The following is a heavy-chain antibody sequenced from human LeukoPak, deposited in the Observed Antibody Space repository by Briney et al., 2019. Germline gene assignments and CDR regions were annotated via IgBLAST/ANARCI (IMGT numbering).Heavy chain of an antibody. V-gene: IGHV4-59*01. D-gene: IGHD3-3*01. CDR2: IYYSGST. CDR1: GGSISSYY. CDR3: ARGGDFRPFDY. Sequence: SETLSLTCTVSGGSISSYYWSWIRQPPGKGLEWIGYIYYSGSTNYNPSLKSRVTISVDTSKNQFYLKLSSVTAADTAVYYCARGGDFRPFDYWGQGTLVTVSS. J-gene: IGHJ4*02.